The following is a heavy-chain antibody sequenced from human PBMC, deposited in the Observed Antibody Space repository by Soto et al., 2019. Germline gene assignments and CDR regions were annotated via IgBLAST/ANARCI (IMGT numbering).Heavy chain of an antibody. CDR2: IYYSGST. Sequence: QVQLQESGPGLVKPSETLSLTCTVSGGSVSSGSYYWRWIRQPPGKGLEWIGHIYYSGSTNYNPSLKSRVTMSLDPSKSQFSLKLSSVTAADTAVYYCARSKLDSSGWWFDYWGQGTLVTVSS. J-gene: IGHJ4*02. CDR3: ARSKLDSSGWWFDY. CDR1: GGSVSSGSYY. V-gene: IGHV4-61*01. D-gene: IGHD6-19*01.